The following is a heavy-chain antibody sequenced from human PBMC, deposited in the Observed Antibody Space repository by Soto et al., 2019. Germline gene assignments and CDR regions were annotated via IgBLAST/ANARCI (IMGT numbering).Heavy chain of an antibody. J-gene: IGHJ5*02. CDR3: ARSERTGWGVPNWFDP. Sequence: PSETLSLTCAVSGYSISSSNWWGWIRQPPGKGLEWIGYIYYSGSTYYNPSLKSRVTMSVDTSKNQFSLKLSSVTAVDTAVYYCARSERTGWGVPNWFDPWGQGTLVTVSS. D-gene: IGHD3-16*01. CDR2: IYYSGST. CDR1: GYSISSSNW. V-gene: IGHV4-28*01.